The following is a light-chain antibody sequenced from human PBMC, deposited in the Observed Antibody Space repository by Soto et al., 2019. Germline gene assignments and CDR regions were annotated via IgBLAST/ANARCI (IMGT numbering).Light chain of an antibody. CDR1: QSVSSN. Sequence: IVMTQSPATLSVSPGKRATVSCRASQSVSSNLAWYQQKPGQGPRLLIYGASTRAPGIPASFSGSGSGTECTLTINSLQSEDFAVYYCQQYDIWPPTLGQGTRLEIK. CDR3: QQYDIWPPT. J-gene: IGKJ5*01. V-gene: IGKV3-15*01. CDR2: GAS.